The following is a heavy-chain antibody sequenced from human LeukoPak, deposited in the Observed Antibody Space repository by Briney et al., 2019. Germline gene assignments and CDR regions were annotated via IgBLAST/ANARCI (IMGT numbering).Heavy chain of an antibody. CDR2: ISYDGSNK. Sequence: GGSLRLSCAASGFTFSSYAMHWVRQAPGRGLEWVAVISYDGSNKYYADSVKGRFTISRDNSKNTLYLQMNSLRAEDTAVYYCASGYDILTLDYWGQGTLVTVSS. CDR3: ASGYDILTLDY. J-gene: IGHJ4*02. CDR1: GFTFSSYA. D-gene: IGHD3-9*01. V-gene: IGHV3-30*14.